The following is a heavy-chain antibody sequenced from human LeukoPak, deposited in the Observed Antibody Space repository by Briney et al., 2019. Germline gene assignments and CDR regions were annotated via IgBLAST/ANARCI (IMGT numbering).Heavy chain of an antibody. CDR3: AQNSGSYLYAFDI. D-gene: IGHD1-26*01. CDR1: GGIFSSYA. V-gene: IGHV1-69*05. J-gene: IGHJ3*02. Sequence: SVKVSCKASGGIFSSYAISWVRQAPGQGLEWMGGIIPIFGTANYAQKFQGRVTITTDESTSTAYMELSSLRSEDTAVYYCAQNSGSYLYAFDIWGQGTMVTVSS. CDR2: IIPIFGTA.